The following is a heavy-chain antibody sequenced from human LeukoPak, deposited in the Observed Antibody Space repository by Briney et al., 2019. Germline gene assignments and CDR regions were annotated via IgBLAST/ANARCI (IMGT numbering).Heavy chain of an antibody. CDR2: IYYSGGT. CDR3: ARGYDSSGYYPEEYFDL. Sequence: SETLSLTCTVSGGSISSYYWSWIRQPPGKGLEWIGYIYYSGGTNYNPSLKSRVTISVDTSKNQFSLKLSSVTAADTAVYYCARGYDSSGYYPEEYFDLWGRGTLVTVSS. D-gene: IGHD3-22*01. V-gene: IGHV4-59*01. J-gene: IGHJ2*01. CDR1: GGSISSYY.